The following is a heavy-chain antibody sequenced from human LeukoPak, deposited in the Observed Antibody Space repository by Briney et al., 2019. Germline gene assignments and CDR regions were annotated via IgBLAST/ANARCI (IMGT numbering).Heavy chain of an antibody. CDR3: ARDLYDFWSGFRGYYYYGMDV. Sequence: ASVKVSCKASGYTFTSYGISWVRQAPGQGLEWVGWISAYNGNTNYAQKLQGRVTMTTDTSTSTAYMELRSLRSDDTAVYYCARDLYDFWSGFRGYYYYGMDVWGQGTTVTVSS. D-gene: IGHD3-3*01. CDR2: ISAYNGNT. V-gene: IGHV1-18*01. CDR1: GYTFTSYG. J-gene: IGHJ6*02.